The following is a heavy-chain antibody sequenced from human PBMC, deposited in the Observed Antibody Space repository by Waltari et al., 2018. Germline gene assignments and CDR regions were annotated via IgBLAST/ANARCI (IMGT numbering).Heavy chain of an antibody. V-gene: IGHV4-34*01. CDR3: AKGHGYIYGPDYWGFDP. CDR1: RGPLNGCH. CDR2: ISPRGTT. D-gene: IGHD5-18*01. Sequence: QMQLQQWGAGLLKPSETLSLTSDATRGPLNGCHSSWIRQSPGRGLERIGEISPRGTTHYRPSLEGRVAISVDTSKNQLSLKLHSVTATDTAIYYCAKGHGYIYGPDYWGFDPWGRGTLVTVSS. J-gene: IGHJ2*01.